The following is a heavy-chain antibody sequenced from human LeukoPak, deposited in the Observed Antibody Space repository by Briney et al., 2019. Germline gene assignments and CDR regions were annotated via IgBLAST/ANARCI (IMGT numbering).Heavy chain of an antibody. CDR2: IYYSGST. J-gene: IGHJ6*04. CDR1: GGSISSYY. Sequence: SETLSLTCTVSGGSISSYYWSWIRQPPGKGLEWIGYIYYSGSTNYNPSLKSRVTISVDTSKNQFSLKLSSVTAADTAVYYCARDRGGDYGDYEVYYYGMDVWGKGTTVTVSS. CDR3: ARDRGGDYGDYEVYYYGMDV. D-gene: IGHD4-17*01. V-gene: IGHV4-59*01.